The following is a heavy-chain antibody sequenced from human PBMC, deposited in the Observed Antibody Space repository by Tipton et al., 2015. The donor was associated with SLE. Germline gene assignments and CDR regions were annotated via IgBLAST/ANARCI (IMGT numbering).Heavy chain of an antibody. CDR1: GFSFRNYG. CDR3: ARDSRWLPDY. D-gene: IGHD5-12*01. CDR2: IWYDGRDK. V-gene: IGHV3-30*19. Sequence: SLRLSCVASGFSFRNYGVHWLRRAPGKGLEWVALIWYDGRDKYYADSVKGRFTISKDNSRNTLYLEMNSLRAEDTALYYCARDSRWLPDYWGQGTLVTVSS. J-gene: IGHJ4*02.